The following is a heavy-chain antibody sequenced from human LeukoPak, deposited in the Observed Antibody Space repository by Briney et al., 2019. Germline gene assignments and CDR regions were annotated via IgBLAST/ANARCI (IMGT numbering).Heavy chain of an antibody. J-gene: IGHJ4*02. CDR2: VYSSGST. CDR3: ARVTGYMIEDYFDY. CDR1: GGSISSGSYY. V-gene: IGHV4-61*02. D-gene: IGHD3-22*01. Sequence: MPSQTLSLTCTVSGGSISSGSYYWSWIRQPAGKGLEWIGRVYSSGSTDYNPSLKSRVTISVDTSKNQFSLKLSSVTAADTAVYYCARVTGYMIEDYFDYWGQGTLVTVSS.